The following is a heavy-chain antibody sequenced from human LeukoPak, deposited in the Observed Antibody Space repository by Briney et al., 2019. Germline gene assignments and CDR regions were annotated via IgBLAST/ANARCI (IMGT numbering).Heavy chain of an antibody. V-gene: IGHV3-30*02. CDR3: AKEGVDIVVVPAATPYYYYYMDV. CDR1: GFTFSSYG. Sequence: GGSLRLSCAASGFTFSSYGMHWVRQAPGKVLEWVAFIRYDGSNKYYADSVKGRFTISRDNSKNTLYLQMNSLRAEDTAVYYCAKEGVDIVVVPAATPYYYYYMDVWGKGTTVTVSS. CDR2: IRYDGSNK. D-gene: IGHD2-2*03. J-gene: IGHJ6*03.